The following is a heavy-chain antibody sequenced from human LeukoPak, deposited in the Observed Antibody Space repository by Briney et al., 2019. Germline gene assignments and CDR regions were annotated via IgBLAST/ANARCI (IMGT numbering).Heavy chain of an antibody. CDR2: IRSKAYGGTT. D-gene: IGHD3-10*01. Sequence: GGSLRLSCTASGFTFGDYAMSWVCQAPGKGLEWVGFIRSKAYGGTTEYAASVKGRFTISRDDSKSIAYLQMNSLKTEDTAAYYCIGSFGELTFFDYWGQGTLVTVSS. CDR3: IGSFGELTFFDY. J-gene: IGHJ4*02. CDR1: GFTFGDYA. V-gene: IGHV3-49*04.